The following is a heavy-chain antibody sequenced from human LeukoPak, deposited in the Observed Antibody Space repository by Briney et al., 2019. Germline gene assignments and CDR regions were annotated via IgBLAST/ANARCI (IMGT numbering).Heavy chain of an antibody. Sequence: SETLSLTCAVYDGSFSGYYWSWGREPPGKGLEWSGEINNSGGAQYNPSLKSRVTMSVDPSKNQFSLRLSSVTAADTAVYYSARQVTAPPWYVDYWGQGTLVTVSS. CDR3: ARQVTAPPWYVDY. J-gene: IGHJ4*02. CDR1: DGSFSGYY. CDR2: INNSGGA. V-gene: IGHV4-34*01. D-gene: IGHD2-21*02.